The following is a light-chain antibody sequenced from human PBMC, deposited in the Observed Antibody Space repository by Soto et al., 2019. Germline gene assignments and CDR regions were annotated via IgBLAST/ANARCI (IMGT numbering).Light chain of an antibody. V-gene: IGLV2-23*02. CDR3: CSYAGSSTLI. Sequence: QSVLTQPASVSGSPGQSITISCTGTSSDVGSYNLVSWYQQHPGKAPKLMIYEVSKRPSGVSNRFSGSKSGNTASLTISGLQAEDEDDYYCCSYAGSSTLIFGTGTKVTVL. J-gene: IGLJ1*01. CDR2: EVS. CDR1: SSDVGSYNL.